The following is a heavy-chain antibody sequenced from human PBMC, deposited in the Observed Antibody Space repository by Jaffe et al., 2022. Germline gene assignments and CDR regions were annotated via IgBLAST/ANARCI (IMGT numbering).Heavy chain of an antibody. D-gene: IGHD4-17*01. CDR3: ARDRHDYGANGGDAFDI. Sequence: EVQLVESGGGLVQPGGSLRLSCAASGFTFSSYSMNWVRQAPGKGLEWVSYISSSSSTIYYADSVKGRFTISRDNAKNSLYLQMNSLRAEDTAVYYCARDRHDYGANGGDAFDIWGQGTMVTVSS. CDR2: ISSSSSTI. V-gene: IGHV3-48*01. CDR1: GFTFSSYS. J-gene: IGHJ3*02.